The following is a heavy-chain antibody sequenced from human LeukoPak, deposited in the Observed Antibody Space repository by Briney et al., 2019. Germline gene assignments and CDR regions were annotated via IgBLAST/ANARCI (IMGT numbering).Heavy chain of an antibody. CDR3: ARDRITIFGVVNYYGMDV. CDR2: IIPIFGTA. V-gene: IGHV1-69*13. Sequence: VKVSCKASGGTFSSYAISWVRQAPGQGLEWMGGIIPIFGTANYAQKFQGRVTITADESTSTAYMELSSLRSEDTAVYYCARDRITIFGVVNYYGMDVWGQGTTVTVSS. J-gene: IGHJ6*02. CDR1: GGTFSSYA. D-gene: IGHD3-3*01.